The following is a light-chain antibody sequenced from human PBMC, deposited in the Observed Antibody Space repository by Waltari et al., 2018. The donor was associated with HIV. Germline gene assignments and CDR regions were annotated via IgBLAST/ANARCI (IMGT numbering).Light chain of an antibody. CDR3: RQSYGPPLT. Sequence: DIQMTQSPSSLSASVGDRVTITCRASQNINNFLNWYQQKPGKAPNLLIYAASTLESGVPSRFSGSGSGTDFTLTISSLQPEDFATYFCRQSYGPPLTFGLGTKVDVK. V-gene: IGKV1-39*01. CDR1: QNINNF. J-gene: IGKJ3*01. CDR2: AAS.